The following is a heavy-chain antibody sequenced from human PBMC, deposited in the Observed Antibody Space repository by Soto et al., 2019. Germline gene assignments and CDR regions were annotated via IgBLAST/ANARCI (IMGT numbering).Heavy chain of an antibody. CDR1: GFIFSNYV. V-gene: IGHV3-23*04. Sequence: EVQLVDSGGGLVQPGGSLRLSCAASGFIFSNYVMRWVRQAPGKGLEWVSSISDSGGTSYYADSVKGRFTISRDNSKNTLYLIMNSLRAEDTAIYYCAKRPRALLTFDYWGQGTLVTVSS. J-gene: IGHJ4*02. CDR3: AKRPRALLTFDY. D-gene: IGHD1-26*01. CDR2: ISDSGGTS.